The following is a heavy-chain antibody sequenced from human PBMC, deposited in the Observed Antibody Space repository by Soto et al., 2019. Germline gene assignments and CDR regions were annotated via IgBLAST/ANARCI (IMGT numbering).Heavy chain of an antibody. V-gene: IGHV4-39*01. D-gene: IGHD2-2*02. CDR2: IYYSGSA. J-gene: IGHJ5*02. Sequence: SETLSLTCTVSGDPISSSSDYWGWIRQPPGKGLEWIGRIYYSGSAYYSPSLKSRVTISVDTSKNQFSLKLSSVTAADTAVYYCARHVSPPAIVGTLVTWFDPWGQGTLVTVSS. CDR3: ARHVSPPAIVGTLVTWFDP. CDR1: GDPISSSSDY.